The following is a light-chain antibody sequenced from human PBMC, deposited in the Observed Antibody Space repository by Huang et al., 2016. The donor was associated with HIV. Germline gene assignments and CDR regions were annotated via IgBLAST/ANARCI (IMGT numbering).Light chain of an antibody. CDR1: QDIANY. CDR2: DAS. CDR3: QQYDSLPPWT. Sequence: DIQMTQSPSSLSASVGDRVTITCQASQDIANYLNWYQQKPGQAPKLLIYDASNLETGVPSSFSGSASGTDFTFTISSLQPEDIATYYCQQYDSLPPWTFGQGTKVEVK. J-gene: IGKJ1*01. V-gene: IGKV1-33*01.